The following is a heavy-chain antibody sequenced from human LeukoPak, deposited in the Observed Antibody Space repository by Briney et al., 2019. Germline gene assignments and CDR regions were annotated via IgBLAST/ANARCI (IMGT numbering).Heavy chain of an antibody. CDR2: IYNSRST. CDR1: GGSTSNYY. Sequence: SETLSLTCTVSGGSTSNYYCTWIRQPPGEGLEWIGYIYNSRSTNYNPSLNSRVTISADASKNQFSLKLNSVTAADTAVYYCASRHVLTEGEAFYIWGQGTMVTVSS. J-gene: IGHJ3*02. D-gene: IGHD3-9*01. V-gene: IGHV4-59*08. CDR3: ASRHVLTEGEAFYI.